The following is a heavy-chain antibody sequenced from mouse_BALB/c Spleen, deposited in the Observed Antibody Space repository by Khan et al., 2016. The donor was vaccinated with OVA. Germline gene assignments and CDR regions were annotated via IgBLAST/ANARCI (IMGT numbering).Heavy chain of an antibody. CDR2: ISPYSDGS. CDR1: GYTFTSYV. V-gene: IGHV1S136*01. CDR3: ALSLCKCSSSFEGFAY. J-gene: IGHJ3*01. D-gene: IGHD6-1*01. Sequence: VQLQQSGPELVKPGASVKMSCKASGYTFTSYVMHWVKQKPRPGLEWIGYISPYSDGSKYNEKFRGKTTLTSDKSSSTAYMELSSLTSEDSAVDYCALSLCKCSSSFEGFAYWGQGTLVTVSA.